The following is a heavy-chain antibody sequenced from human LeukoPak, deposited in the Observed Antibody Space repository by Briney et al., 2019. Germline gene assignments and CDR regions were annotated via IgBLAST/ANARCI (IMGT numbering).Heavy chain of an antibody. V-gene: IGHV1-18*01. CDR3: ARDTGPPYYYGMDV. CDR2: ISAYNGNT. CDR1: GYTFTSYL. J-gene: IGHJ6*02. Sequence: ASVKVSCKASGYTFTSYLISWVRQAPGQGLEWMGWISAYNGNTNYAQKLQGRVTMTTDTSTSTAYMELRSLRSDDTAVYYCARDTGPPYYYGMDVWGQGTTVTVSS.